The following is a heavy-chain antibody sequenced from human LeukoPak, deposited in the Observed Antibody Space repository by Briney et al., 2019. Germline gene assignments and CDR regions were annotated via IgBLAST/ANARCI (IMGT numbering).Heavy chain of an antibody. D-gene: IGHD3-22*01. CDR3: ARGLEYYYDSSGSLKAYYFDY. J-gene: IGHJ4*02. CDR2: INHSGST. Sequence: SETLSLTCAVYGGSCSGYYWSWIRQPPGKGLEWIGEINHSGSTNHNPSPKSRVTISVDTSKNQFSLKLSSVTAADTAVYYCARGLEYYYDSSGSLKAYYFDYWGQGTLVTVSS. CDR1: GGSCSGYY. V-gene: IGHV4-34*01.